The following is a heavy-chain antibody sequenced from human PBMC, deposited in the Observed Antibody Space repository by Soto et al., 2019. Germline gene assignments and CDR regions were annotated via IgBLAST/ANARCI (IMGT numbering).Heavy chain of an antibody. CDR1: GYTFTRYT. CDR2: INPDNGNT. CDR3: VKDISGAYSAPNYDC. V-gene: IGHV1-3*01. Sequence: GASVKVSCKASGYTFTRYTMNWVRQAPGQRLEWMGWINPDNGNTKSSQKFQDRVIISRDNGKYALHLQMTSLRPEDTGLYYCVKDISGAYSAPNYDCWGQGTLVTVSS. D-gene: IGHD1-26*01. J-gene: IGHJ4*02.